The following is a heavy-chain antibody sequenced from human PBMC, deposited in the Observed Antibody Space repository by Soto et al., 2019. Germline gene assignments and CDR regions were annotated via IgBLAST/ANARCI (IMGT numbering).Heavy chain of an antibody. CDR2: ISAYNGNA. Sequence: GTSVKASCKASGYTFASCAISWARQAPGQGLEWMGWISAYNGNANYAQKLQGRVTMTTDTSTSTAYMELRSLRSDDTAVYYCARVWADNWFDPWGQGTLVTVSS. J-gene: IGHJ5*02. CDR3: ARVWADNWFDP. CDR1: GYTFASCA. D-gene: IGHD1-26*01. V-gene: IGHV1-18*01.